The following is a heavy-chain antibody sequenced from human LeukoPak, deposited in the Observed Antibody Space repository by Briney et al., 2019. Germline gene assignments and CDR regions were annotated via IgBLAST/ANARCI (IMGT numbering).Heavy chain of an antibody. CDR1: GFTFSSYW. Sequence: HPGGSLRLSCAASGFTFSSYWMSWVRQAPGKGLEWVANIKQDGSEKYYVDSVKGRFTISRDNAKNSLYPQMNSLRAEDTAVYYCARNQGGVGATGDDIYYYYYMDVWGKGTTVTVSS. J-gene: IGHJ6*03. V-gene: IGHV3-7*01. D-gene: IGHD1-26*01. CDR2: IKQDGSEK. CDR3: ARNQGGVGATGDDIYYYYYMDV.